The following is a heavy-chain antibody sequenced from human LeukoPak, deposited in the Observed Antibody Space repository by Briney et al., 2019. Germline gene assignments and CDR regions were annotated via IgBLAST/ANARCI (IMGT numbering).Heavy chain of an antibody. CDR1: GDSISSGDYY. J-gene: IGHJ3*02. V-gene: IGHV4-61*02. CDR2: ISSSGST. Sequence: SETLSLTCTVSGDSISSGDYYWSWIRQPAGKGLEWIGRISSSGSTNYNPSLKSRVTISVDTSKNQFSLKLSSVTAADTAVYYCAGWELLRANAFDIWGQGTMVTVSS. D-gene: IGHD1-26*01. CDR3: AGWELLRANAFDI.